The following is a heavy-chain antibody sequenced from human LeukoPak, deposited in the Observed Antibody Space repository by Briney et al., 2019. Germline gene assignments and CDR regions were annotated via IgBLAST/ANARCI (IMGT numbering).Heavy chain of an antibody. J-gene: IGHJ4*02. CDR3: AREESGGLFDY. CDR2: MNPSGGTT. D-gene: IGHD3-16*01. V-gene: IGHV1-46*01. CDR1: GYTFSRYY. Sequence: ASVKVSCKASGYTFSRYYIHWVRQAPGQGLEWMGKMNPSGGTTTYAQKFQGRVTVTRDTPTSTVYMEMSSLRPEDTAVYYRAREESGGLFDYWGQGTLLTVSS.